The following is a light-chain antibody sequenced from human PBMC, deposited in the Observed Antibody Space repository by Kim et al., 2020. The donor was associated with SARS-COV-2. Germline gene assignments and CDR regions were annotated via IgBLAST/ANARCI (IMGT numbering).Light chain of an antibody. V-gene: IGKV1-39*01. J-gene: IGKJ4*02. CDR3: QQSYSTPQ. CDR2: AAS. CDR1: QSISSY. Sequence: DIQMTQSPSSLSASVGDRVTITCRASQSISSYLNWYQQKPGKAPKLLIYAASSLQSGVPSRFSGSGSGTDFTLTISSLQPEDFATYYCQQSYSTPQFGGGTKLEI.